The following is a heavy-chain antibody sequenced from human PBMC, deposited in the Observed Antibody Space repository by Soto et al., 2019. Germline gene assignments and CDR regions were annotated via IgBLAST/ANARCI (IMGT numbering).Heavy chain of an antibody. J-gene: IGHJ6*02. D-gene: IGHD6-13*01. V-gene: IGHV3-21*01. CDR1: GFTFSSYS. CDR2: ISSSSSYI. Sequence: GGSLRLSCAASGFTFSSYSMNWVRQAPGKGLEWVSSISSSSSYIYYADSVKGRFTITRDSSKSTVSLQMNSLRLEDTAVYYCARAPPRGIAAPGTWGSGMDVWGQGTTVTVSS. CDR3: ARAPPRGIAAPGTWGSGMDV.